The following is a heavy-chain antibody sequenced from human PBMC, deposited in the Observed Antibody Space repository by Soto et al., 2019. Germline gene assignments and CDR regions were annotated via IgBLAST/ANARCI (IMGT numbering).Heavy chain of an antibody. CDR1: GYTFTSYY. CDR3: ARDSFPRDALIVGDDDAFDI. D-gene: IGHD1-26*01. Sequence: QVQLVQSGAEVKKPGASVKVSCKASGYTFTSYYMHWVRQAPGQGLEWMGIINPSGGSTSYAQKFQGRVTMTRDTSTSTVYMELSSLRSEDTAVYYCARDSFPRDALIVGDDDAFDIWGQGTMVTVSS. V-gene: IGHV1-46*01. J-gene: IGHJ3*02. CDR2: INPSGGST.